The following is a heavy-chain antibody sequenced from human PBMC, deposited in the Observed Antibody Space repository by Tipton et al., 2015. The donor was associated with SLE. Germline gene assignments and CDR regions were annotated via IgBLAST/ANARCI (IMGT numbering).Heavy chain of an antibody. Sequence: TLSLTCTVSGYSISSGYYRGWIRQPPGKGLEWIGEINHSGSTNYNPSLKSRVTISVDTSKNQFSLKLSSVTAADTAVYYCAVRDFWSPKGAFDIWGQGTMVTVSS. D-gene: IGHD3-3*01. CDR3: AVRDFWSPKGAFDI. CDR2: INHSGST. J-gene: IGHJ3*02. V-gene: IGHV4-38-2*02. CDR1: GYSISSGYY.